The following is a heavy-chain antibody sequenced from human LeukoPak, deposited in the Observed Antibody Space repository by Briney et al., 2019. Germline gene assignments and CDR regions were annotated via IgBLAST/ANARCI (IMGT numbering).Heavy chain of an antibody. D-gene: IGHD6-13*01. J-gene: IGHJ5*02. CDR2: INPSGGSA. CDR3: ARDPGGSFPQNWFDP. V-gene: IGHV1-46*01. CDR1: GYTFTSYC. Sequence: APVKVSCKASGYTFTSYCMHWVRQAPGQGLEYMGIINPSGGSASYAPKFQGRVTMTRDTSTSTFYMELSSLRSEDTAVYYCARDPGGSFPQNWFDPWGQGTLVTVSS.